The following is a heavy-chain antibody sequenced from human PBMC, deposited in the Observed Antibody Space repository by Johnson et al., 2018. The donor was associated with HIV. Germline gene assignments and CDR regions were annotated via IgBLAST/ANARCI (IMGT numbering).Heavy chain of an antibody. D-gene: IGHD3-16*01. V-gene: IGHV3-30*02. CDR1: GFTFNTYG. CDR3: TKESNWGSRTPHAFDI. Sequence: QEQLVESGGGVVQPGGSLRLSCAASGFTFNTYGMHWVRQAPGKGLEWVAFIRYDGSNKYYADSVKGRFTVSRDNSKNTLYLQMNIRSAEDTAVYYWTKESNWGSRTPHAFDIWGQGTMVTVSS. CDR2: IRYDGSNK. J-gene: IGHJ3*02.